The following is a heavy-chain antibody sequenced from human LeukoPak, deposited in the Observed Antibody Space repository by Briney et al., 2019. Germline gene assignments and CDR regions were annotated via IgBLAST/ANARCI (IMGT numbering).Heavy chain of an antibody. V-gene: IGHV4-34*01. CDR3: ARDRAIAAAGIDY. D-gene: IGHD6-13*01. CDR1: GGSFSDYR. Sequence: SETLSLTCAVYGGSFSDYRWSWIRQPPGKGLEWIGEINHSGSTNYNPSLKSRVTISVDTSKNQFSLKLSSVTAADTAVYYCARDRAIAAAGIDYWGQGTLVTVSS. CDR2: INHSGST. J-gene: IGHJ4*02.